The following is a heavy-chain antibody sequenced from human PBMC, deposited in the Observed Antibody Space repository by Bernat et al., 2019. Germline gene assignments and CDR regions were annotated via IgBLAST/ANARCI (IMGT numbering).Heavy chain of an antibody. CDR1: GFTFSTYW. J-gene: IGHJ4*02. CDR3: ATRPRQPES. CDR2: IKQDGSEK. Sequence: EVQLVESGGGLVQPGGSLRLSCTASGFTFSTYWMTWVRQAPGKGLEWVASIKQDGSEKYYLDSVKGRFTISREHTKNSLYLEMNSLGGEDTAVYYCATRPRQPESWGQGTLVTVSS. D-gene: IGHD6-13*01. V-gene: IGHV3-7*01.